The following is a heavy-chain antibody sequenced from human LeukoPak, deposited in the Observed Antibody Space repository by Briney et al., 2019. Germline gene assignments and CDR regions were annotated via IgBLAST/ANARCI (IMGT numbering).Heavy chain of an antibody. J-gene: IGHJ4*02. D-gene: IGHD6-13*01. V-gene: IGHV3-21*01. CDR1: GFTFSTYS. CDR2: ISSSSTYI. Sequence: GSLRLSCAASGFTFSTYSMSWVRQAPGKGLEWVSSISSSSTYIYYVDSVKGRFTISRDDAKNSLYLQMNSLRAEDTAVYYCAREADRASSSWFDYWGQGTLVTVSS. CDR3: AREADRASSSWFDY.